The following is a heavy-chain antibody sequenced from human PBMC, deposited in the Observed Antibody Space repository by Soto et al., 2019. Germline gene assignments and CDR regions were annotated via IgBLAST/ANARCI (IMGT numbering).Heavy chain of an antibody. CDR1: GFTFRSHG. CDR2: IWYDGSHQ. CDR3: AREGYGGEAALDC. D-gene: IGHD2-21*01. V-gene: IGHV3-33*01. J-gene: IGHJ4*02. Sequence: QVKLVESGGGVVQPGRSLRLSCAASGFTFRSHGMHWVRQAPGKGLEWVAVIWYDGSHQYYGDSVKGRITISRDNSKNTLSLRVNSLRAVGKAVYCGAREGYGGEAALDCWGRGTQVTVSS.